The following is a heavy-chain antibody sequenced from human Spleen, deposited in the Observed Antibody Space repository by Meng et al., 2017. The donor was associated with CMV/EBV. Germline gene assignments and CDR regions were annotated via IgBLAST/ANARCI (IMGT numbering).Heavy chain of an antibody. D-gene: IGHD2-2*01. J-gene: IGHJ5*02. CDR2: ILPYNGNT. CDR3: ARSGPFGQLLWFAEFDP. Sequence: ASVKVSCKASGYTFTSYGLSWVRQAPGQGLEWMGYILPYNGNTHYAQKVQGRVTMTIDTSTRTAYMELRSLTSDDTAVYYCARSGPFGQLLWFAEFDPWGQGTLVTVSS. CDR1: GYTFTSYG. V-gene: IGHV1-18*01.